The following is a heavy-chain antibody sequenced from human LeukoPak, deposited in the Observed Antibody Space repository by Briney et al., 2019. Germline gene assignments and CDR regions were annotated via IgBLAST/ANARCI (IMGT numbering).Heavy chain of an antibody. CDR3: ARQTVVVTAMGKYYLDY. J-gene: IGHJ4*02. V-gene: IGHV4-39*01. D-gene: IGHD2-21*02. CDR2: SYYSRST. Sequence: SATLSLTCTFSDVSISSNIYYLGWIRQPAGEGLEWISSSYYSRSTYYNPSLNGRVTIYVDTSKDQFSLKPLSLTAADTAVYYCARQTVVVTAMGKYYLDYWGQGTLVTVSS. CDR1: DVSISSNIYY.